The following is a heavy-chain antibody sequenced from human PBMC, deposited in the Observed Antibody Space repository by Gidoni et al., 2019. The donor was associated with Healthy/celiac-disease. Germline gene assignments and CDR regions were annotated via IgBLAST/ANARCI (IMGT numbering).Heavy chain of an antibody. V-gene: IGHV3-43*01. CDR1: GFPFDDYT. CDR3: AKDGGLMVYGTFDY. J-gene: IGHJ4*02. Sequence: EVQLVESGGVVVQPGGSLRLSCAASGFPFDDYTMHWVRQAPGKGLEWVSLISWDGGSTYYADSVKGRFTIARDNSKNSLYLQMNSLRTEDTALYYCAKDGGLMVYGTFDYWGQGTLVTVSS. CDR2: ISWDGGST. D-gene: IGHD2-8*01.